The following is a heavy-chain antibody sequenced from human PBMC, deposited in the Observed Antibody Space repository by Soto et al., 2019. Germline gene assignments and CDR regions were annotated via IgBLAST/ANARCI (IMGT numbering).Heavy chain of an antibody. V-gene: IGHV1-2*02. CDR1: GFSFTGYY. CDR2: INPISGGT. Sequence: ASVKVSCKASGFSFTGYYIHWVRQAPGQGLEWMGWINPISGGTKYAQKFQGRVTMTRDTSISTAYMELSRLRSDDTAVFYCARSSCTNGICLPSYYFDSWGQGTQVTVSS. CDR3: ARSSCTNGICLPSYYFDS. J-gene: IGHJ4*02. D-gene: IGHD2-8*01.